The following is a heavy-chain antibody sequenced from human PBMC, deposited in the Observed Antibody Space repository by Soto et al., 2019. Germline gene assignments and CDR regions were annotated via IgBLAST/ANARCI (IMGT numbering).Heavy chain of an antibody. V-gene: IGHV3-23*01. Sequence: VPLLESGGGLVQPGGSLRLSCAASGFTFSSYAMSWVRQAPGKGLEWVSAISGSGGSTYYADSVKGRFTISRDNSKNTLYLQMNSLRAEDTAVYYCAGLLAVAGTGFDYWGQGTLVTVSS. J-gene: IGHJ4*02. CDR2: ISGSGGST. CDR1: GFTFSSYA. D-gene: IGHD6-19*01. CDR3: AGLLAVAGTGFDY.